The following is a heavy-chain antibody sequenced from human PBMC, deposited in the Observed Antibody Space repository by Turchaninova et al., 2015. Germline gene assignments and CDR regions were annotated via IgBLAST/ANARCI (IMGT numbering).Heavy chain of an antibody. CDR2: IGSEGSVI. Sequence: LVESGGGLVQPGGSLRLSCVASGFTFSSYNMNWVRRAPGKGLERLSFIGSEGSVIYYADFVKGRFIISRDNAKNSLYLQVNSLRVEDTAVYYCARDSPGYGALDNWGQGTMVTVSS. CDR1: GFTFSSYN. D-gene: IGHD2-15*01. V-gene: IGHV3-48*04. J-gene: IGHJ3*02. CDR3: ARDSPGYGALDN.